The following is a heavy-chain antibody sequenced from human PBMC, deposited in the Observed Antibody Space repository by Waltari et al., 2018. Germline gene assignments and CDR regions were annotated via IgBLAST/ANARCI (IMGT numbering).Heavy chain of an antibody. CDR1: GGTCSSYA. J-gene: IGHJ5*02. D-gene: IGHD4-4*01. CDR2: VDPDNGEA. V-gene: IGHV1-69*14. CDR3: ASDPYGNMAIRAFDP. Sequence: QVQLVQSGAGGKRPGSAVKVSCKASGGTCSSYASSWVRQGPGKGLEWVGGVDPDNGEAIYEQQFQGRVTMTEDTSTDTAYMELSILRSEDTDVYYCASDPYGNMAIRAFDPWGQGTLVTVSS.